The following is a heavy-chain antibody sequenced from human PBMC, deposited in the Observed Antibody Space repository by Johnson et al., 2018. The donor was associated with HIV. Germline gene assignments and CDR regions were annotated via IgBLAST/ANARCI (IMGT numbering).Heavy chain of an antibody. D-gene: IGHD3-10*01. CDR3: AREQTSMVQGVIWAFDI. V-gene: IGHV3-30*03. CDR1: GFTFSDYY. J-gene: IGHJ3*02. Sequence: QVQLVESGGGLVKPGGSLRLSCAASGFTFSDYYMSWIRQAPGKGLEWVAVISYDGSNKYYADSVKGRFTISRDNSKNTLYLQMNSLRAEDTAVYYCAREQTSMVQGVIWAFDIWGQGTMVTVSS. CDR2: ISYDGSNK.